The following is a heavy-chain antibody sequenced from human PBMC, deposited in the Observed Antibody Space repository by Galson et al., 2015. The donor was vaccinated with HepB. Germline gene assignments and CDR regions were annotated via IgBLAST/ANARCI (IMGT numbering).Heavy chain of an antibody. CDR2: IKQDGSEK. V-gene: IGHV3-7*03. CDR1: GFSFTTYW. J-gene: IGHJ4*02. D-gene: IGHD3-16*01. CDR3: ARGLGLWY. Sequence: SLRLSCAASGFSFTTYWMSWVRQAPGKGLEWVANIKQDGSEKYYVDSVKGRFTISRDNAKNSLYLQMNSLRVEDTAVYYCARGLGLWYWGQGTLVTVSS.